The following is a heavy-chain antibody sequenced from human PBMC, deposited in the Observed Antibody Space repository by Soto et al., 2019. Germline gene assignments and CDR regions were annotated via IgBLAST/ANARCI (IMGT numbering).Heavy chain of an antibody. CDR3: ARHSDTAMGTGDY. CDR2: IYYSGST. CDR1: GGSISSSSYY. V-gene: IGHV4-39*01. D-gene: IGHD5-18*01. Sequence: LSLTCTVSGGSISSSSYYWGWIRQPPGKGLEWIGSIYYSGSTYYNPSLKSRVTISVDTSKNQFSLKLSSVTAADTAVYYCARHSDTAMGTGDYWGQGTLVTVSS. J-gene: IGHJ4*02.